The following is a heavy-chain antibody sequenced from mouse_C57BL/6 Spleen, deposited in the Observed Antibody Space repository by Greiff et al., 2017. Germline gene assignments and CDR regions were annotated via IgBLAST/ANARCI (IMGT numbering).Heavy chain of an antibody. D-gene: IGHD4-1*01. CDR3: AREDWEYYFDY. CDR1: GYAFSSSW. Sequence: QVQLQQSGPELVKPGASVKISCKASGYAFSSSWMNWVKQRPGKGLEWIGRIYPGDGATNYNGKFKGKATLTADKSSSTAYMQLSSLTSEDSAVYFCAREDWEYYFDYWGQGTTLTVSS. CDR2: IYPGDGAT. J-gene: IGHJ2*01. V-gene: IGHV1-82*01.